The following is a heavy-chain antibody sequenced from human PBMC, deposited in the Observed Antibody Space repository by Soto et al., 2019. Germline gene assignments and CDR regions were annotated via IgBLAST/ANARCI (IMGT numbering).Heavy chain of an antibody. CDR3: ARVFHETALDV. Sequence: SETLSLTCTVSGGSISSYYWSWIRQPPGKGLEWIGYIYYSGSTSYNPSLKSRVTISVDTSKNQFSLKLSSVTAADTAVHYCARVFHETALDVWGQGTTVTVSS. CDR1: GGSISSYY. V-gene: IGHV4-59*01. D-gene: IGHD2-21*01. CDR2: IYYSGST. J-gene: IGHJ6*02.